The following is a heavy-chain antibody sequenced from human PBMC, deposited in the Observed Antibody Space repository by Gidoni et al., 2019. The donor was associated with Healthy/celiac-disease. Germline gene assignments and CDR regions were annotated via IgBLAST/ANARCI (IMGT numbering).Heavy chain of an antibody. J-gene: IGHJ6*02. CDR1: GYTFTGYY. CDR3: ARDLAPLRYTASAGYYYGMDV. V-gene: IGHV1-2*02. CDR2: INPNSGGT. Sequence: QVQLVQSGAEVNKPGASVKVSCQASGYTFTGYYLHWVRQAPGQGLEWMGWINPNSGGTNYAQKFQGRVTMTRDTSISTAYMELSRLRSDDTAVYYCARDLAPLRYTASAGYYYGMDVWGQGTTVTVSS. D-gene: IGHD5-18*01.